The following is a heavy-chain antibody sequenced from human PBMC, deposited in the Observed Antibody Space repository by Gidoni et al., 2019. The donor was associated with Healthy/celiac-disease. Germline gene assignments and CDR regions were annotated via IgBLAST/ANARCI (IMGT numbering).Heavy chain of an antibody. D-gene: IGHD3-22*01. J-gene: IGHJ4*02. Sequence: EVQLLESGGGLVQPGWSLRLSCAASGFTFSSYAMSWVRQAPGMGLEWVSAISGSGGSTYDADSVKGRFTISRDNSKNTLYLQMNSLRAEDTAVYYCAKDLRSYYYDSSLELDYWGQGTLVTVSS. V-gene: IGHV3-23*01. CDR1: GFTFSSYA. CDR2: ISGSGGST. CDR3: AKDLRSYYYDSSLELDY.